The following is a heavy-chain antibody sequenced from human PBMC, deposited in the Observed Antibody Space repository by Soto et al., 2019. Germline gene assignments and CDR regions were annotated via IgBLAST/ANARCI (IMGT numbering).Heavy chain of an antibody. CDR2: IHHGGTT. J-gene: IGHJ4*02. Sequence: SETLSLTCTVSGTSISRDPAYWSWILQHPGRGLEWIGYIHHGGTTYYNPSLKSRVTISIDTSQNQFSLKLSSVTAADTAVYYCARGSYYDSSGYYTQWGQGTLVTVSS. V-gene: IGHV4-30-4*08. D-gene: IGHD3-22*01. CDR1: GTSISRDPAY. CDR3: ARGSYYDSSGYYTQ.